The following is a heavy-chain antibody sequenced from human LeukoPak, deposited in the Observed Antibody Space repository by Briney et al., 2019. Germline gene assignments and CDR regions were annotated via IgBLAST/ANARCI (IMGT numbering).Heavy chain of an antibody. V-gene: IGHV3-23*01. CDR3: AARDCSSSSRYRFDY. CDR1: GFTFSSYA. CDR2: ISGSGGST. J-gene: IGHJ4*02. D-gene: IGHD2-2*02. Sequence: GGSLRLSCAASGFTFSSYAMSWVRQAPGKGLEWVSAISGSGGSTYYADSVKGRFTISRDNSKNTLYLQMNSLRAEDTAVYYCAARDCSSSSRYRFDYWGQGTLITVSS.